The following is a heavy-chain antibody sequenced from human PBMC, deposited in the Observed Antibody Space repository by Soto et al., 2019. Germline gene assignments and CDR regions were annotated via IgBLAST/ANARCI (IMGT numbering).Heavy chain of an antibody. CDR1: GGSISSYY. CDR2: IYTSGST. D-gene: IGHD2-15*01. J-gene: IGHJ6*02. Sequence: XETLSLTCTVSGGSISSYYWSWIRQPAGKGLEWIGRIYTSGSTNYNPSLKSRVTMSVDTSKNQFSLKLSSVTAADTAVYYCARGAVGSDYYYYGMDVWGQGTTVTVSS. CDR3: ARGAVGSDYYYYGMDV. V-gene: IGHV4-4*07.